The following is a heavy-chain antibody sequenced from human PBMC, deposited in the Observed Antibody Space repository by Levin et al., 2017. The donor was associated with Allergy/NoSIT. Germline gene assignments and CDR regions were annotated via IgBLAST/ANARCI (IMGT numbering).Heavy chain of an antibody. Sequence: GGSLRLSCAASGFTFSSYDMHWVRQATGKGLEWVSAIGTAGDTYYPGSVKGRFTISRENAKNSLYLQMNSLRAGDTAVYYCARSRWVQGGYYLALFDYWGQGTLVTVSS. CDR1: GFTFSSYD. D-gene: IGHD3-3*01. V-gene: IGHV3-13*01. CDR3: ARSRWVQGGYYLALFDY. CDR2: IGTAGDT. J-gene: IGHJ4*02.